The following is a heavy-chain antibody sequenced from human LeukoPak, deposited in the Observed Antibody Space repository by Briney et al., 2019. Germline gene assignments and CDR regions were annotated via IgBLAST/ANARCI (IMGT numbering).Heavy chain of an antibody. CDR3: AKDASLFAY. CDR1: GFTFSSYA. CDR2: ISGSAYNT. Sequence: GGSLRLSCAASGFTFSSYAMSWVRQAPGKGLEWVSTISGSAYNTHYADSVKGRFTISRDNSKNTLYLQMNGLRAEDTAVYYCAKDASLFAYWGQGTLATVSS. J-gene: IGHJ4*02. V-gene: IGHV3-23*01.